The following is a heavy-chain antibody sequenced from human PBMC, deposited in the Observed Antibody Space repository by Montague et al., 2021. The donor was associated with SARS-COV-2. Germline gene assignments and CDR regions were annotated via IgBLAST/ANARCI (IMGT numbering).Heavy chain of an antibody. Sequence: SETLSLTCAVYGGSFSGYYWSWICQPPGKGLEWIGEINHSGSTNYNPSLKSRVTISVDTSKNQFSLKLSSRTAADTAVYYCARSMRRPYYYYYGMDVWGQGTTVTVSS. V-gene: IGHV4-34*01. J-gene: IGHJ6*02. CDR1: GGSFSGYY. D-gene: IGHD2-21*01. CDR2: INHSGST. CDR3: ARSMRRPYYYYYGMDV.